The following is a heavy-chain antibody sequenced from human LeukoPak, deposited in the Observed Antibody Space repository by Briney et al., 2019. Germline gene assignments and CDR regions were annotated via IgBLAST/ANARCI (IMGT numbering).Heavy chain of an antibody. D-gene: IGHD1-14*01. CDR3: ARASPTTNKGAYGWFDP. J-gene: IGHJ5*02. V-gene: IGHV4-4*07. CDR1: GGSISGYY. Sequence: PSETLSLTCTVSGGSISGYYWSWIRQPAGKGLEWIGRIYTSGGTNYNPSLKSRVTMSVDTPKNQFSLKLSSVTAADTAAYYCARASPTTNKGAYGWFDPWGQGTLVTVSS. CDR2: IYTSGGT.